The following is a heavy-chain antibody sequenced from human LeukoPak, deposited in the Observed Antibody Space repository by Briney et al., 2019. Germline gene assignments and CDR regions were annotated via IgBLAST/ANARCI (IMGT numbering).Heavy chain of an antibody. CDR2: IYYSGST. V-gene: IGHV4-59*01. D-gene: IGHD3-16*01. Sequence: GYIYYSGSTNYNPSLKSRVTISVDASKNQFSLNLSSVTAADTAVYYCARFGSLREPIHDYWGQGTLVTVSS. CDR3: ARFGSLREPIHDY. J-gene: IGHJ4*02.